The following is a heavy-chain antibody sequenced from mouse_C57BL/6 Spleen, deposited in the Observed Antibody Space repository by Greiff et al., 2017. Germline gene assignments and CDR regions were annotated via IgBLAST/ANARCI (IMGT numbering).Heavy chain of an antibody. D-gene: IGHD2-3*01. J-gene: IGHJ3*01. V-gene: IGHV1-82*01. CDR1: GYAFSSSW. CDR2: IYPGDGDT. Sequence: VQRVESGPELVKPGASVKISCKASGYAFSSSWMNWVKQRPGKGLEWIGRIYPGDGDTNYNGKFKGKATLTADKSSSTAYMQLSSLTSEDSAVYFCARGGGYLAYWGQGTLVTVSA. CDR3: ARGGGYLAY.